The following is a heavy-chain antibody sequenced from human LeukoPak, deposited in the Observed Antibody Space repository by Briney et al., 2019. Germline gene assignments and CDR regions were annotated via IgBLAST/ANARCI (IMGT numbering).Heavy chain of an antibody. CDR2: INHSGST. D-gene: IGHD3-10*01. Sequence: SETLSLTCAVYGGSFSGYYWSWIRQPPGKGLEWIGAINHSGSTNYNPSLKSRVTISVDTSKNQFSLKLSSVTAADTAVYYCARGRVSMVRGVIILDWFDPWGQGTLVTVSS. J-gene: IGHJ5*02. V-gene: IGHV4-34*01. CDR3: ARGRVSMVRGVIILDWFDP. CDR1: GGSFSGYY.